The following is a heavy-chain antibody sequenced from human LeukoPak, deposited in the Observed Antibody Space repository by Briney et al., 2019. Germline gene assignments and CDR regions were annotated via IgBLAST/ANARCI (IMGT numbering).Heavy chain of an antibody. CDR1: GYTFTGYY. CDR3: ASPGAVTDDAFDI. Sequence: ASVKVSCKASGYTFTGYYIHWGRRAPGQGLEWMGGFNPNSGGTNYAQKFQGRVTMTRDTSINTAYIELSRLRSDDTAVYYCASPGAVTDDAFDIWGQGTMVTVSS. V-gene: IGHV1-2*02. J-gene: IGHJ3*02. CDR2: FNPNSGGT. D-gene: IGHD2-21*02.